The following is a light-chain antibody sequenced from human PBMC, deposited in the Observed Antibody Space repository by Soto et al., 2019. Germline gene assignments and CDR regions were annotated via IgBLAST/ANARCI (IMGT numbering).Light chain of an antibody. CDR2: DVS. V-gene: IGLV2-14*03. Sequence: QSVLTQPASVSGSPGQSITISCTGTSSDVGGYNYVSWYQQHPGKAPKLMIYDVSSRPSGVSNRFSGSKSGNTASLTISGLQAEDEDDYYCTSYTSSSTRGVFGGGTKLTVL. CDR3: TSYTSSSTRGV. CDR1: SSDVGGYNY. J-gene: IGLJ2*01.